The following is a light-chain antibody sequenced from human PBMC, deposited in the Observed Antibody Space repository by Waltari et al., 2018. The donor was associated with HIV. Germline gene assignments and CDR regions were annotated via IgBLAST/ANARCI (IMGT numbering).Light chain of an antibody. CDR3: CSYAGSSTSVV. CDR2: EVI. Sequence: QSALTQSASVSGSPGQSITISCTGTSSDVGRYNLVSWYQHHPGKAPKLMIYEVIKRPSGVSNRFSGSKSGNTASLTISGLQAEDEADYYCCSYAGSSTSVVFGGGTKLTVL. CDR1: SSDVGRYNL. J-gene: IGLJ2*01. V-gene: IGLV2-23*02.